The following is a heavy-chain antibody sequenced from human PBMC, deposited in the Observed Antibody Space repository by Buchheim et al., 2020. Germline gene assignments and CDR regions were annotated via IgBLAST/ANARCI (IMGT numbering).Heavy chain of an antibody. Sequence: EVPLLESGGGSVQPGGSLRLSCTASGTTFTSRAVNWVRQAPGKALEWVAGVSDTGDSKSYADSVKGRFAISRDDSKQTIYLQMNSLRADDSATYFCVRDAYWPPRWYLDVWGQGA. V-gene: IGHV3-23*01. CDR2: VSDTGDSK. D-gene: IGHD2-8*02. CDR1: GTTFTSRA. CDR3: VRDAYWPPRWYLDV. J-gene: IGHJ4*02.